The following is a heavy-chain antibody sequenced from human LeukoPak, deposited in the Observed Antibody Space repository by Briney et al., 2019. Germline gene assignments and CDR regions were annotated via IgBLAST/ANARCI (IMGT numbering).Heavy chain of an antibody. CDR1: GFTVSSNY. CDR2: IYSGGST. CDR3: ARAGVLRYLGD. Sequence: GDSLRLSCAASGFTVSSNYMSWVRQSPGKGLEWVSVIYSGGSTYYADSVKGRFTISRDNSKNTVYLQMNSLGAEDTAIYYCARAGVLRYLGDWGQGTLVTVSS. D-gene: IGHD3-9*01. V-gene: IGHV3-66*01. J-gene: IGHJ4*02.